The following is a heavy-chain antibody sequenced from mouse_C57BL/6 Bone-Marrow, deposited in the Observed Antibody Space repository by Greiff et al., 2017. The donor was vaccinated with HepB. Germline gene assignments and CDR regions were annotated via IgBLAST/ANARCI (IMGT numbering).Heavy chain of an antibody. CDR1: GFNIKNTY. Sequence: VQLQQSVAELVRPGASVKLSCTASGFNIKNTYMHWVKQRPEQGLEWIGRIDPANGNTKYAPKFQGKATITADTSSNTAYLQRSSLTSEDTAISYCARIYYYGSSHWYFDVWGTGTTGTVSS. J-gene: IGHJ1*03. D-gene: IGHD1-1*01. CDR3: ARIYYYGSSHWYFDV. CDR2: IDPANGNT. V-gene: IGHV14-3*01.